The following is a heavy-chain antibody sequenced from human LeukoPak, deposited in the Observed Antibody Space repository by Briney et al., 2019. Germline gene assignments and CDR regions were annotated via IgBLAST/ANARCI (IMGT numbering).Heavy chain of an antibody. CDR1: GYTFTSYY. J-gene: IGHJ4*02. V-gene: IGHV1-46*01. Sequence: ASVKVPCKASGYTFTSYYMHWVRQAPGQGLEWMGIINPSGGSTSYAQKFQGRVTMTRDMSTSTVYMELSSLRSEDTAVYYCARDDPLRGCFDYWGQGTLVTVSS. D-gene: IGHD2-15*01. CDR3: ARDDPLRGCFDY. CDR2: INPSGGST.